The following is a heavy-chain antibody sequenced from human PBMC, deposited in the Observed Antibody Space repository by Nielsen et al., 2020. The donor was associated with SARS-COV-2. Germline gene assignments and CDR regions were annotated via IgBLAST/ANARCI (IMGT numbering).Heavy chain of an antibody. CDR3: ARARGGGATRYWYFDL. Sequence: WIRQPPGKGLEWIGEINHSGSTNYNPSLKSRVTISVDTSKNQFSLKLSSVTAADTAVYYCARARGGGATRYWYFDLWGRGTLVTVSS. D-gene: IGHD1-26*01. J-gene: IGHJ2*01. V-gene: IGHV4-34*09. CDR2: INHSGST.